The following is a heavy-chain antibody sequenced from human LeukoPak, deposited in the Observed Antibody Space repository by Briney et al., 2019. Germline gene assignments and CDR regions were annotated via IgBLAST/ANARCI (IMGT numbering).Heavy chain of an antibody. V-gene: IGHV4-59*08. D-gene: IGHD2-21*02. CDR2: IYYSGST. J-gene: IGHJ4*02. CDR3: ARHPECGGDSYSFDY. Sequence: MTSETLSLTCTVSGGSISRYYWSWIRQPPGKGLEWIGYIYYSGSTNYNPSLKSRVTISVDTSKKQFSLKLSSVTAVDTAVFYCARHPECGGDSYSFDYWGQGTLVTV. CDR1: GGSISRYY.